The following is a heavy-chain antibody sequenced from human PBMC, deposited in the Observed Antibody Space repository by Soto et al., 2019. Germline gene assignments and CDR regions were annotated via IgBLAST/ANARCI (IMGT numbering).Heavy chain of an antibody. CDR2: FNPNSGDT. CDR1: GYTFTGYY. J-gene: IGHJ4*02. CDR3: ARSLSTIGARPDY. Sequence: RASVKVSCKASGYTFTGYYIHWVRQAPGQGLEWMGWFNPNSGDTKYAQKFQGRVTMTRDTSISTAYMEINSLTSGDTAVYFCARSLSTIGARPDYWGQGTLVTVSS. D-gene: IGHD6-6*01. V-gene: IGHV1-2*02.